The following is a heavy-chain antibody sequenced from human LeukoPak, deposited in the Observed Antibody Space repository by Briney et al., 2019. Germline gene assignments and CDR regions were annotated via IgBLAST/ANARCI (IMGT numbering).Heavy chain of an antibody. CDR1: GFTFSSYW. CDR3: ARAYSGYAKGRGYYYMDV. D-gene: IGHD5-12*01. Sequence: GGSLRLSCAASGFTFSSYWMHWVRHAPGKGLVWVSRINSDGSSTSYADSVKGRFTISRDNAKNTLYLQMNSLRAEDTAVYYCARAYSGYAKGRGYYYMDVWGKGTTVTVSS. CDR2: INSDGSST. V-gene: IGHV3-74*01. J-gene: IGHJ6*03.